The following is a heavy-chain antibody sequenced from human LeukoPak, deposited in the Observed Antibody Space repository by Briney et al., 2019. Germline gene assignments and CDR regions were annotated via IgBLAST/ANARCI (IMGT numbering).Heavy chain of an antibody. CDR3: ARGPWYFDL. CDR1: GGSISSYY. Sequence: SETLSLTCTVSGGSISSYYWSWIRQPPGKGLEWIGYIYYNGSTNYNPSLKSRVTISVDTSKNQFSLKLSSVTPADTAVYYCARGPWYFDLWGRGTLVTVSS. V-gene: IGHV4-59*01. J-gene: IGHJ2*01. CDR2: IYYNGST.